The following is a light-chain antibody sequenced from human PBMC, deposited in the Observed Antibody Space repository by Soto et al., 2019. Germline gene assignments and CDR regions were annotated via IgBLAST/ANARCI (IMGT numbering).Light chain of an antibody. V-gene: IGKV1-27*01. Sequence: DIQMTQSPYSLSASLGDRVTITCRASQGLSNYLAWYQQQPGKVPNLLIYGASTVQSWVPSRFSGSGSGTDFTLTTSILQPQYVATYYFQKYSIAPFTFIPGTKV. CDR3: QKYSIAPFT. J-gene: IGKJ3*01. CDR1: QGLSNY. CDR2: GAS.